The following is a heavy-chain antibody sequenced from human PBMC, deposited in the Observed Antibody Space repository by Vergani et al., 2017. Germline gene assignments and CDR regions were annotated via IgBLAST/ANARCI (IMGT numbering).Heavy chain of an antibody. Sequence: VRLVESGRGVVQPGGSLRLSCTVSGFTFSSNDFHWVRQTAGKGLEWVSSIGVDGDRYYSDSVKGRFTISRDNGQSYLYLDMDNLRVEDTAVYFCAKEFCGTGNCYGWNHLEVWGEGTSVTVSS. CDR2: IGVDGDR. CDR3: AKEFCGTGNCYGWNHLEV. J-gene: IGHJ6*04. D-gene: IGHD1-1*01. CDR1: GFTFSSND. V-gene: IGHV3-13*01.